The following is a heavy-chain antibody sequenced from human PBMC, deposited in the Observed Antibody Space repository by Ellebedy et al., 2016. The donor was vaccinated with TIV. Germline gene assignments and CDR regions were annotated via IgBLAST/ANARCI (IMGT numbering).Heavy chain of an antibody. Sequence: MPSETLSLTCTVSGGSISSYYWSWIRQPPGKGLEWIGYIYYSGSTNYNPSLKSRVTISVDTSKNQFSLKLSSVTAADTAVYYCARDGGSHSLDYWGQGTLVTVSS. CDR2: IYYSGST. V-gene: IGHV4-59*01. D-gene: IGHD1-26*01. J-gene: IGHJ4*02. CDR1: GGSISSYY. CDR3: ARDGGSHSLDY.